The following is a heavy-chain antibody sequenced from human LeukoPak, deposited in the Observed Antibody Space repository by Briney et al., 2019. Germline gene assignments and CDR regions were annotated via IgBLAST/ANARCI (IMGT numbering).Heavy chain of an antibody. J-gene: IGHJ3*02. Sequence: GGSLRLSCAASGLTLNSHHMNWVRQAPGKGLEWVSYISTGSRAIYYADSVKGRFTISRDNAKNSLYVQMNSLRVEDTAVYYCAREGVGGFDIWGQGTMVTVSS. CDR2: ISTGSRAI. D-gene: IGHD3-16*01. V-gene: IGHV3-48*04. CDR1: GLTLNSHH. CDR3: AREGVGGFDI.